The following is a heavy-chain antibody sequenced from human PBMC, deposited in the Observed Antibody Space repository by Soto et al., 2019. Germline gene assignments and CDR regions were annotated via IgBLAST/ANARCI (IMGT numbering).Heavy chain of an antibody. CDR1: GGSFSGYY. J-gene: IGHJ4*02. D-gene: IGHD3-22*01. CDR3: ARVTYYYDSSGYYLLDY. CDR2: INHSGST. V-gene: IGHV4-34*01. Sequence: SETLSLTCAVYGGSFSGYYWSWIRQPPGKGLEWIGEINHSGSTNYNPSLKSRVTISVGTSKNQFSLKLSSVTAADTAVYYCARVTYYYDSSGYYLLDYWGQGTLVTVSS.